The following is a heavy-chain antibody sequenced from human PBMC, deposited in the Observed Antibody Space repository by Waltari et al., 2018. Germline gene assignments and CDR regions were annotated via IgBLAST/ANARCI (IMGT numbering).Heavy chain of an antibody. J-gene: IGHJ4*02. CDR3: ARGIYCSGGSCHFDY. V-gene: IGHV4-34*01. CDR1: GGSFSGYY. CDR2: INHSGST. D-gene: IGHD2-15*01. Sequence: QVQLQQWGAGLLKPSATLSLTCAVDGGSFSGYYWSWISQPPGKGLEWIGEINHSGSTNYNPSLKSRVTISVDTSKNQFSLKLSSVTAADTAVYYCARGIYCSGGSCHFDYWGQGTLVTVSS.